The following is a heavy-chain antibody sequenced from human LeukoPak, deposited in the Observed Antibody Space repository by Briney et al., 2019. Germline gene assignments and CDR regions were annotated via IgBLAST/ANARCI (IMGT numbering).Heavy chain of an antibody. D-gene: IGHD2-21*02. CDR3: AKDLNRVVVTLYRTSAEYFQH. Sequence: PGGSLRLSCAAYGFTFSSYSMNWVRQAPGKGLEWVSFISTSSSYIYYADSVKGRFTISRDNSKNTLYLQMNSLRAEDTAVYYCAKDLNRVVVTLYRTSAEYFQHWGQGTLVTVSS. V-gene: IGHV3-21*01. CDR2: ISTSSSYI. J-gene: IGHJ1*01. CDR1: GFTFSSYS.